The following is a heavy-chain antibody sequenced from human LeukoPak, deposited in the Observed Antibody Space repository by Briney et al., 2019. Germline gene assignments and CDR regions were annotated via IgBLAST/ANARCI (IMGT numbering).Heavy chain of an antibody. J-gene: IGHJ4*02. CDR3: AKVTWATTYYYDSSGYSYFDY. V-gene: IGHV3-23*01. CDR2: ISGSGGST. Sequence: GGSLRLSCAASGFTFSSYAMSWVRQAPGKGLEWVSAISGSGGSTYYADSVKGRFTISRDNSKNTLYLQMNSLRAEDTAVYYCAKVTWATTYYYDSSGYSYFDYWGQGTLVTVSS. D-gene: IGHD3-22*01. CDR1: GFTFSSYA.